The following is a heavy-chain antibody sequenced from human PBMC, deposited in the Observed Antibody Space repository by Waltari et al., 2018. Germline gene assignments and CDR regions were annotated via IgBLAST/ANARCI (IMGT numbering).Heavy chain of an antibody. D-gene: IGHD3-16*02. CDR2: ISGSGGST. V-gene: IGHV3-23*01. Sequence: EVQLLESGGGLVQPGGSLRLSCAASGFTFSSYAMSWVRQAPWKGLEWVSAISGSGGSTYYADSVKGRFTISRDYSKSTLYLQLNSLRAEDTAVYYCAKESQYDYVWGSYRYTGGSKVDWGQGTLVTVSS. CDR1: GFTFSSYA. J-gene: IGHJ4*02. CDR3: AKESQYDYVWGSYRYTGGSKVD.